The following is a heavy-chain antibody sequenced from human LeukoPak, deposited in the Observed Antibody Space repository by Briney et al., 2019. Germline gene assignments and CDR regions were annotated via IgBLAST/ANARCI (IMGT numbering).Heavy chain of an antibody. CDR2: INPNSAET. D-gene: IGHD4-11*01. Sequence: VASVKVSCKTSGYTFTDYYIHWVRQAPGQGLEWMGWINPNSAETNPAQKFQGRVTMTGDTSISTAYMDLRRMTSDDTAVYYCARGRDYSNTERGFDYWGQGTLVTVSS. J-gene: IGHJ4*02. CDR1: GYTFTDYY. V-gene: IGHV1-2*02. CDR3: ARGRDYSNTERGFDY.